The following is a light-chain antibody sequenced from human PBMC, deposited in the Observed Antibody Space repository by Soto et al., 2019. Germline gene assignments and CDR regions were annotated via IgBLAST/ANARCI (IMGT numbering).Light chain of an antibody. V-gene: IGKV1-39*01. Sequence: DIQMTQSPSSLSASAGDRVTITCRASQSISSYLNWYQQKPGKAPKLLIYAASSLQSGVPSRFSGSGSGTDFTLTISSLQPEDFATYYCQQSYSTPWTFGQGTKVVIK. CDR3: QQSYSTPWT. CDR1: QSISSY. J-gene: IGKJ1*01. CDR2: AAS.